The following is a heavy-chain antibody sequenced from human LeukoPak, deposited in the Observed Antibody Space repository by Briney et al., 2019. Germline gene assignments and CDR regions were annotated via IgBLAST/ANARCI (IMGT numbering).Heavy chain of an antibody. CDR2: ISYDGSNK. Sequence: GGSLRFSCAASGFTFSSYAMHWVRQAPGKGLEWVAVISYDGSNKYYADSVKGRFTISRDNSKNTLYLQMNSLRAEDTAVYYCAREDDDILTGSYYFDYWGQGTLVTVSS. CDR3: AREDDDILTGSYYFDY. J-gene: IGHJ4*02. CDR1: GFTFSSYA. D-gene: IGHD3-9*01. V-gene: IGHV3-30*04.